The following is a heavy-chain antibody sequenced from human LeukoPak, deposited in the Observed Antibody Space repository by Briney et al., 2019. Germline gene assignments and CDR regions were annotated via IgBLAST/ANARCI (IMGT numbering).Heavy chain of an antibody. CDR3: ARDYVDSHSYIDY. D-gene: IGHD2-15*01. J-gene: IGHJ4*02. CDR1: GYSFINYG. CDR2: ISAYNGNT. V-gene: IGHV1-18*01. Sequence: ASVKVSCKTSGYSFINYGINWVRQAPGQGLEWMGWISAYNGNTNYAQKLQGRVTMTTDTSTSTAYMELRSLRSDDTAVYYCARDYVDSHSYIDYWGQGTLVTVSS.